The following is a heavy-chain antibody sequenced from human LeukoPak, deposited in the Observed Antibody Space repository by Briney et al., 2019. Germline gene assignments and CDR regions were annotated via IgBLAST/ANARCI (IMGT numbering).Heavy chain of an antibody. Sequence: GGSLRLSCAASGFTFSTYGVHWVRQAPGKGLEWVAVISSDGGNKYYTDSVKGRFTISRDNSKNTLYLQMNSLRAEDTAVYYCAKGRGWEASYYYYYMDVWGKGTTVTISS. CDR2: ISSDGGNK. CDR1: GFTFSTYG. V-gene: IGHV3-30*04. CDR3: AKGRGWEASYYYYYMDV. J-gene: IGHJ6*03. D-gene: IGHD1-26*01.